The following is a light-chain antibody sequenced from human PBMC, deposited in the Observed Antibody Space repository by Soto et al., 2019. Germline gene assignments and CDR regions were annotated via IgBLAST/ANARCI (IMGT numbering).Light chain of an antibody. Sequence: DIQMTQSPSSLSASVRDRVTITCRASQSISTYLNWYQQKPGKAPKLLIYAASSLQSGVPSRFSGSGSGTDFTLTISSLRPEDFVTYYCQQSYSTPRTFGQGPKVDIK. CDR3: QQSYSTPRT. J-gene: IGKJ1*01. CDR1: QSISTY. CDR2: AAS. V-gene: IGKV1-39*01.